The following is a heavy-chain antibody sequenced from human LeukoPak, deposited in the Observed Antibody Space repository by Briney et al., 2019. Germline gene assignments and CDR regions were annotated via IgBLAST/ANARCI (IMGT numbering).Heavy chain of an antibody. D-gene: IGHD3-22*01. CDR2: IYHSGGS. J-gene: IGHJ4*02. Sequence: SETLSLTCTVSGYSISSGYYWGWIRQSPGTGLEWIGSIYHSGGSYYNPSLKSRVTISEDTSKNQFSLKLSSMSAADTAVYYCATAVVITPFDYWGQGILVTVSS. CDR1: GYSISSGYY. CDR3: ATAVVITPFDY. V-gene: IGHV4-38-2*02.